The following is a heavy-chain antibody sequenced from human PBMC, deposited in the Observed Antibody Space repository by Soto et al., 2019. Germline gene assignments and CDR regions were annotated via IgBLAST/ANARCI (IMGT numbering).Heavy chain of an antibody. J-gene: IGHJ4*02. Sequence: QITLKESGPTLVKPTQTLTLTCTFSGVSLSTSGVGVGWIRQPPEKALEWLALMYWGDDKRYSPSLKSRLTITEDNSNKQAVLTMTNMAPVDTATYYRAHPVANGAYLERFDFWGQGTLVTVSS. CDR2: MYWGDDK. D-gene: IGHD3-16*01. V-gene: IGHV2-5*02. CDR1: GVSLSTSGVG. CDR3: AHPVANGAYLERFDF.